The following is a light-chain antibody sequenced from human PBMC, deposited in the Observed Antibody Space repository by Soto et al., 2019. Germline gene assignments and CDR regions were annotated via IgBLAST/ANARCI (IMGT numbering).Light chain of an antibody. V-gene: IGKV1-5*03. CDR2: KAS. CDR3: QHYNSYSEA. CDR1: QTISSW. J-gene: IGKJ1*01. Sequence: DIQMTQLPSTLSGSVGDSATITCRAGQTISSWLARFQQKPGKAPKLLIYKASTLKSGVPSRFSGSGSGTEFTLTISSLQPDDFATCYCQHYNSYSEAFGQGTKVDIK.